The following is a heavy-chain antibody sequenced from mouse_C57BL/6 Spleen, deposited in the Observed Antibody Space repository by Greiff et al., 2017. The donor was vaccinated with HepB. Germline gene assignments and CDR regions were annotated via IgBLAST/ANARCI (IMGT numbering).Heavy chain of an antibody. CDR1: GFTFSSYG. J-gene: IGHJ2*01. CDR2: ISSGGSYT. CDR3: ARQDYYGS. Sequence: EVKLMESGGDLVKPGGSLKLSCAASGFTFSSYGMSWVRQTPDKRLEWVATISSGGSYTYYPDSVKGRFTISRDNAKNTLYLQMSSLKSEDTAMYYCARQDYYGSWGQGTTLTVSS. D-gene: IGHD1-1*01. V-gene: IGHV5-6*01.